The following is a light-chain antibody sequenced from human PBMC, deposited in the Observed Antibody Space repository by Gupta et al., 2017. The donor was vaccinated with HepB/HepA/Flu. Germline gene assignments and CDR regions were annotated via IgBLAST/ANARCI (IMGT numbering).Light chain of an antibody. CDR1: TGHADSA. CDR2: INSDGTH. V-gene: IGLV4-69*01. CDR3: QTWRPGFGYA. J-gene: IGLJ1*01. Sequence: QLVLTQSPSASASLGASVKLTCTLSTGHADSAIAWHQQQPEKGPRFLMRINSDGTHTKGDGIPDRFSGSSSGTERYLTISGLQSEDEADYYCQTWRPGFGYAFGSGTKVAVL.